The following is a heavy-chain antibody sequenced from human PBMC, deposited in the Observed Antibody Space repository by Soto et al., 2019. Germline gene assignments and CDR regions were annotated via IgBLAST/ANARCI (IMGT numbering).Heavy chain of an antibody. D-gene: IGHD4-17*01. V-gene: IGHV4-59*01. CDR1: GGSIGSYY. J-gene: IGHJ4*02. Sequence: TLSLTCTVSGGSIGSYYWRWIRQSPGRGLEWIGYVHYSGTTNYNPSLKSRVAMSLDSSKRQFSLTLNSVTAADTAVYYCARGTALIYGDYPGAGYFDFWGQGIQVTVSS. CDR3: ARGTALIYGDYPGAGYFDF. CDR2: VHYSGTT.